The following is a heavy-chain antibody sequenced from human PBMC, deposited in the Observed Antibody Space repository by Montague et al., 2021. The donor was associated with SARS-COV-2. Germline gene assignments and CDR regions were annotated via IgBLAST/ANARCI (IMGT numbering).Heavy chain of an antibody. J-gene: IGHJ4*02. CDR1: GFTFSNYP. CDR3: ARDWIRGIPDYFDY. V-gene: IGHV3-30*04. Sequence: SLRLSCAASGFTFSNYPMHWVRQAPGRGLEWVAVISYDARNTFHADSVKGRFTISRDNSRDTLYLQMHSLRSEDTAVYYCARDWIRGIPDYFDYWGQGTLVTVSS. D-gene: IGHD2-2*03. CDR2: ISYDARNT.